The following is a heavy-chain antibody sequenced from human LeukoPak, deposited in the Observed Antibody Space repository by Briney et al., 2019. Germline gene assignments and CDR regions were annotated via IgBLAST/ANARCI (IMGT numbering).Heavy chain of an antibody. CDR1: GGSISSHY. D-gene: IGHD1-20*01. Sequence: SETLSLTCTVSGGSISSHYWSWIRQPPGKGLEWIGYIYYSGSTNYNPSLKSRVTISVDTSKNQFSLKLSSVTAADTAVYYCARVAHNSSGVYYYYYYMDVWGKGTTVSVSS. J-gene: IGHJ6*03. CDR2: IYYSGST. CDR3: ARVAHNSSGVYYYYYYMDV. V-gene: IGHV4-59*11.